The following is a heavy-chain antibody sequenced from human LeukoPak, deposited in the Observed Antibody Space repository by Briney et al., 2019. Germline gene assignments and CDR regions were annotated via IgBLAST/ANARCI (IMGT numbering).Heavy chain of an antibody. J-gene: IGHJ6*02. V-gene: IGHV4-39*01. CDR3: VRHVSSGWDYYNGLDV. Sequence: PSETLSLTCKVSGGSIGSNGFYWGWIRQPPGKGLEWIGSIYYPGSTHYNPSLESRVTISVDTSKYQVSLTLSSVTATDTSVYYCVRHVSSGWDYYNGLDVWGQGTTVTVSS. CDR2: IYYPGST. D-gene: IGHD6-19*01. CDR1: GGSIGSNGFY.